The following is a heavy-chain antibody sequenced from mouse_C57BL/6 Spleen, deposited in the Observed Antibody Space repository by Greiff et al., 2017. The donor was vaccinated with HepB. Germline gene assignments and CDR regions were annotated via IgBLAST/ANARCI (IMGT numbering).Heavy chain of an antibody. D-gene: IGHD2-3*01. V-gene: IGHV6-3*01. CDR2: IILKSDNYAT. J-gene: IGHJ4*01. CDR3: TWLLRAMDY. Sequence: DVQLVESGGGLVQPGGSMKLSCVASGFTFSNYWMNWVRQSPEKGLEWVAQIILKSDNYATQYAESVKGRFTISRDDSKSSVYLQMNNLRAEDTGIYYCTWLLRAMDYWGQGTSVTVSS. CDR1: GFTFSNYW.